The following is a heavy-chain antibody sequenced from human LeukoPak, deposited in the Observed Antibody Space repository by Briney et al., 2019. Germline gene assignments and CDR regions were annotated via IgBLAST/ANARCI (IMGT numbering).Heavy chain of an antibody. Sequence: PSETLSLTCAVSGYSISSGYYWSWIRQPPGKGLEWIGYIYYSGSTNYNPSLKSRVTISVDTSKNQFSLKLSSVTAADTAVYYCAGTSLPWIQPAEYYFDYWGQGTLVTVSS. CDR1: GYSISSGYY. J-gene: IGHJ4*02. CDR3: AGTSLPWIQPAEYYFDY. D-gene: IGHD5-18*01. V-gene: IGHV4-61*01. CDR2: IYYSGST.